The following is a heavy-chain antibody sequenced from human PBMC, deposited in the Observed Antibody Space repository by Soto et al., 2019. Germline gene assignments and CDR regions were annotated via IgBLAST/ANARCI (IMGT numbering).Heavy chain of an antibody. J-gene: IGHJ5*02. CDR1: GFSLSTSGVG. Sequence: QITLKESGPTPVKPTQTLTLTCTFSGFSLSTSGVGVGWIRQPPGKALEWLALIYWDDDKRYSPSLKSRLTITKDTSKNQVVLTMTNMDPVDTATYYCAHRREAATGYGAWFDPWGQGTLVTVSS. CDR3: AHRREAATGYGAWFDP. CDR2: IYWDDDK. V-gene: IGHV2-5*02. D-gene: IGHD6-13*01.